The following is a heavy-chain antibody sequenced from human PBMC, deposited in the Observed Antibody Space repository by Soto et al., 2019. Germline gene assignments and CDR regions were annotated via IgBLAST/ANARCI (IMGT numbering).Heavy chain of an antibody. J-gene: IGHJ4*02. CDR3: ARNRVTQSDY. CDR2: IFYSGST. V-gene: IGHV4-30-4*01. D-gene: IGHD2-21*02. CDR1: GGSISSGDYY. Sequence: QVQLQESGPGLVKPSQTLSLTCTVSGGSISSGDYYWSWIRQPPGKGLEWIGYIFYSGSTYYNPSLXGXVXIXLDTSKNQFSLKLSSVTAADTAVYYCARNRVTQSDYWGQGTLVTVSS.